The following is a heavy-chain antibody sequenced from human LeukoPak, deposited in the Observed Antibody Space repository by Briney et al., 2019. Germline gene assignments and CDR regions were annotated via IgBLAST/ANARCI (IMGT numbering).Heavy chain of an antibody. CDR2: INWNGGSI. J-gene: IGHJ4*02. D-gene: IGHD1-26*01. CDR1: GFTFDDFG. Sequence: RPGGSLRLSCAASGFTFDDFGMSWVRQAPGKGLEWASGINWNGGSIGYADSVKGRFTISRDNAKTSLYLQMNSLRAGDTALYYCARDRGSYLPEFDYWGQGTLVTVSS. CDR3: ARDRGSYLPEFDY. V-gene: IGHV3-20*04.